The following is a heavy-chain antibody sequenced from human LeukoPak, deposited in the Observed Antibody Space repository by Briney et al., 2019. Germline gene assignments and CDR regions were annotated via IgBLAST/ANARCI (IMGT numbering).Heavy chain of an antibody. D-gene: IGHD2-21*02. CDR2: ITSGGTTM. V-gene: IGHV3-48*03. Sequence: GGSLRLSCAASGFIFRNYGMNWVRQAPRRGLEWVSYITSGGTTMYYADSVKGRFTISRDNAKNSLYLQMNSLRAEDTAVYYCARGVSYRVVVTATDFDYWGQGTLVTVSS. CDR3: ARGVSYRVVVTATDFDY. J-gene: IGHJ4*02. CDR1: GFIFRNYG.